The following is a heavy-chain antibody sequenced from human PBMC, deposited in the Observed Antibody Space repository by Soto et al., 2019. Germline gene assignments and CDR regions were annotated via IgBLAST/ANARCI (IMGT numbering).Heavy chain of an antibody. Sequence: SETLSLTCTVSGDSISSGGYYWSWIRQHPGKGLECIGYFYYSGSTYYNPSLKSRVTISVDTSKNQCSLKLSSVTAADTAVYYCARSPDHYYFDYWGQGTLVTVSS. J-gene: IGHJ4*02. V-gene: IGHV4-31*03. CDR1: GDSISSGGYY. CDR3: ARSPDHYYFDY. CDR2: FYYSGST.